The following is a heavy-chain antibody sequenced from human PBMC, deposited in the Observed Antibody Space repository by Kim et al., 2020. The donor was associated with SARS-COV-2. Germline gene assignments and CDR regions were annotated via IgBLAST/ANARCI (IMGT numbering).Heavy chain of an antibody. CDR3: VRGGPIVNYANPYHFYYGTDV. J-gene: IGHJ6*02. D-gene: IGHD1-26*01. V-gene: IGHV1-3*04. Sequence: ASVKVSCKASGYPLTTYSMHWVRQAPGQRLEWVGWINTVDGDAKYSQRLQGRVTITRDTSASVAYMHLSSLTYEDTAIYSCVRGGPIVNYANPYHFYYGTDVWGQGTTVTVSS. CDR2: INTVDGDA. CDR1: GYPLTTYS.